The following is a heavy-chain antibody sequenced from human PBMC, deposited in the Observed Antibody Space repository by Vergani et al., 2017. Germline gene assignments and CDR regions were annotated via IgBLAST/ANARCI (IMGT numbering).Heavy chain of an antibody. J-gene: IGHJ4*02. CDR1: GFPFSSYA. V-gene: IGHV3-23*01. Sequence: EVQLLESGGGLVQPGGSLRLSCAASGFPFSSYAMSWVRQAPGKGLEWVSALSGSGGSTYSADSVKGRLTISRVTSKNTLYLQMNSLRAKDTAVYYCAKDSIVVVITLTLDYWGQGTLVTVSS. D-gene: IGHD3-22*01. CDR3: AKDSIVVVITLTLDY. CDR2: LSGSGGST.